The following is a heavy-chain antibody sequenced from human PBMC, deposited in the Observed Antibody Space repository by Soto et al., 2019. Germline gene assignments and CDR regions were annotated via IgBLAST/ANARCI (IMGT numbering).Heavy chain of an antibody. CDR2: INDSGRT. D-gene: IGHD2-2*01. J-gene: IGHJ6*03. CDR3: ARKLCSSSSCYVYYYYYMDV. Sequence: SETLSLTCAVYGGPFSDYYWSWIRQPPGKGLEWIGEINDSGRTNYNPSLKNRVTISVDTSKKQFSLKLSSVTATDTAVYYCARKLCSSSSCYVYYYYYMDVWGKGTTVTVSS. V-gene: IGHV4-34*01. CDR1: GGPFSDYY.